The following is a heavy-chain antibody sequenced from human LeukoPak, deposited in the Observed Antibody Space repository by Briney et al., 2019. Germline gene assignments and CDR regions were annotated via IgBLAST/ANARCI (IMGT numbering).Heavy chain of an antibody. CDR1: GFTLSTYA. V-gene: IGHV3-23*01. CDR3: AKDDGDYAQGYYFDY. CDR2: ISGSSPNT. Sequence: GGSLRLSCAASGFTLSTYAMSWVRQAPGKGLEWVSAISGSSPNTYYAASVKGRFTISRDNSENTLYLQMNSLRAEDTAMYYCAKDDGDYAQGYYFDYWGQGTLVTVSS. D-gene: IGHD4-17*01. J-gene: IGHJ4*02.